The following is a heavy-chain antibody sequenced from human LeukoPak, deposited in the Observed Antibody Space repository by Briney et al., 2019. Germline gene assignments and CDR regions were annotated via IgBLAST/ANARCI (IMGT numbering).Heavy chain of an antibody. CDR1: GFSFSSYW. CDR2: ITLDGSQK. J-gene: IGHJ4*02. D-gene: IGHD3-10*01. V-gene: IGHV3-7*05. CDR3: ATEDWFRFDS. Sequence: GGSLRLSCAASGFSFSSYWMAWVRQAPGKGLEWVATITLDGSQKYYVDSVQGRFTISRDSAEKSLFLQVSSLRADDTAVYYCATEDWFRFDSWGQGTLLIVSS.